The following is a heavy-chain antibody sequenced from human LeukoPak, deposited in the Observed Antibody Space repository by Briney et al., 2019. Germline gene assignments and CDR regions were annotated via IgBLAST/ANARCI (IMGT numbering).Heavy chain of an antibody. V-gene: IGHV4-39*01. CDR1: GGSISSSTYY. CDR2: ITYSGST. Sequence: SQTLSLTCTVSGGSISSSTYYWAWIRQSPGKGLEWIGSITYSGSTYYNPSLESRVTISVDTSKNQFSLRLISVTAVDTAVYYCARQGVGATDCWGQGTLVTVSS. CDR3: ARQGVGATDC. D-gene: IGHD1-26*01. J-gene: IGHJ4*02.